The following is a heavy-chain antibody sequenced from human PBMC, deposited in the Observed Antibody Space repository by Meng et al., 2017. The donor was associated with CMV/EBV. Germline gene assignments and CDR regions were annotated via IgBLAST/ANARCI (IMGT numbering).Heavy chain of an antibody. V-gene: IGHV3-30-3*01. CDR1: GFTFSSYA. CDR2: ISYDGSNK. D-gene: IGHD2-21*01. J-gene: IGHJ6*02. Sequence: GGSLRLSCAASGFTFSSYAMHWVRQAPGKGLEWVAVISYDGSNKYYADSVKGRFTISRDNSKNTLYLQMNSLRAEDTAVYYCAKDSNCGGDCYSDYYYGMDVWGQGTTVTVSS. CDR3: AKDSNCGGDCYSDYYYGMDV.